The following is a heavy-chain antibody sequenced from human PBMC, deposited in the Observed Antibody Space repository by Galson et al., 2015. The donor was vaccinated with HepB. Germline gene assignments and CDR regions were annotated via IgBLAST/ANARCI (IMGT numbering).Heavy chain of an antibody. J-gene: IGHJ5*02. D-gene: IGHD4-17*01. CDR2: IYYSGRT. Sequence: ETLSLTCTVSGGSISSSNYYWGWIRQPPGKGLEWIGSIYYSGRTYYNASLKSRVTISVDTSKKQFSLKLSSVTAADTAVYYCARGGDYGHYVWFDPWGQGTLVTVSS. CDR1: GGSISSSNYY. V-gene: IGHV4-39*07. CDR3: ARGGDYGHYVWFDP.